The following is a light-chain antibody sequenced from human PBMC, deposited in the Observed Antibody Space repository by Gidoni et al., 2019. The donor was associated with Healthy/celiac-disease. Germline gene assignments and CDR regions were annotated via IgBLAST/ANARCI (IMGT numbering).Light chain of an antibody. CDR3: QQYNNWPSIT. V-gene: IGKV3D-15*01. CDR1: PSVSSN. Sequence: EIVLTHSPATLSVSPGERATLSCRSSPSVSSNLAWYQQKPGQAPRLLIYGASTRATGITARFSGSGSGTEFTLTISSLQSEDFAVYYCQQYNNWPSITFGQGTRLEIK. J-gene: IGKJ5*01. CDR2: GAS.